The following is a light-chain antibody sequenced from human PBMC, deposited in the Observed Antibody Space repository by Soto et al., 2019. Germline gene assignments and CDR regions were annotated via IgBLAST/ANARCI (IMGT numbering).Light chain of an antibody. CDR3: LQDYNYPRT. Sequence: AIQMTQSPSSLSASVGDRVTITCRASQGIRTELGWYQQRPGEAPKLLIYAASTLQSGVPSRFSGSGSGTDFTLTISSLQSEDFATYYCLQDYNYPRTFGQGTKVEIK. J-gene: IGKJ1*01. CDR2: AAS. CDR1: QGIRTE. V-gene: IGKV1-6*02.